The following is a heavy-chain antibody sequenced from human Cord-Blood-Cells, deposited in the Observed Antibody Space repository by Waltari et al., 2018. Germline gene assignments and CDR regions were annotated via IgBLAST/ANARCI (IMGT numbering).Heavy chain of an antibody. CDR2: ISSSSSYI. CDR3: ARAPGGFDY. V-gene: IGHV3-21*01. CDR1: GFTFSSYS. J-gene: IGHJ4*02. Sequence: EVQLVESGGGLVKPGGSLRLSCAASGFTFSSYSTNWVRQAPGKGLEWVSSISSSSSYIDYADSVKGRFTISRDNAKNSLYLQMNSLRAEDTAVYYCARAPGGFDYWGQGTLVTVSS.